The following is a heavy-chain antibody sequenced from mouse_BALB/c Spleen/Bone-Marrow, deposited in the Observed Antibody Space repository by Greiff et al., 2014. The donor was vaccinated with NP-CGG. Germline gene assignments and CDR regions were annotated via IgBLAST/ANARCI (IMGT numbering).Heavy chain of an antibody. CDR2: INPGSGGT. V-gene: IGHV1-54*01. CDR1: GYAFTNYL. CDR3: AREWTAGNTSY. D-gene: IGHD3-3*01. Sequence: LVESGAELVRPGTSVKVSCKASGYAFTNYLIEWVKQRPGQGLEWIGVINPGSGGTNYNEKFKGKATLTADKSSSTAYMQLSSLTSDDAAVYFCAREWTAGNTSYWGQGTTLTVSS. J-gene: IGHJ2*01.